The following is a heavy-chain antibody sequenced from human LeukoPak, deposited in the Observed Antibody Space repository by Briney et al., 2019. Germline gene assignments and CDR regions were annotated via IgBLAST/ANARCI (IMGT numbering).Heavy chain of an antibody. CDR2: ITGSGDNT. CDR1: GFTFSNYA. CDR3: AKDKGNTNYYHSSGAFDY. V-gene: IGHV3-23*01. D-gene: IGHD3-22*01. J-gene: IGHJ4*02. Sequence: GGSLRLSCAASGFTFSNYAMSLVRQAPGKRLEWVSAITGSGDNTYHADSVKGRFTISRDNSKNTLYLQMNSLRAEDTAVYYCAKDKGNTNYYHSSGAFDYWGQGTLVTVSS.